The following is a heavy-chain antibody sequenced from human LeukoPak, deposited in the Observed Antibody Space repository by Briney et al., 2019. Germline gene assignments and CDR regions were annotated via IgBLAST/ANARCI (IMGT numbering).Heavy chain of an antibody. Sequence: PGGSLRLSCAASGFTLSSYAMSGVRQAPGKGLEWVSAISGSGGSTYYADSVKGRFTISRDNSKNTLYLQMNSLRAEDTAVYYCAKLVTTSGWYSDWFDPWGQGTLVTVSS. V-gene: IGHV3-23*01. CDR3: AKLVTTSGWYSDWFDP. J-gene: IGHJ5*02. D-gene: IGHD6-19*01. CDR2: ISGSGGST. CDR1: GFTLSSYA.